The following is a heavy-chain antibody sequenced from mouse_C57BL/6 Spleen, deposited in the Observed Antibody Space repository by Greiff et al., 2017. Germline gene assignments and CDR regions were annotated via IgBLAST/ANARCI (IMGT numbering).Heavy chain of an antibody. V-gene: IGHV3-1*01. CDR2: ISYSGST. CDR1: GYSITSGYD. CDR3: AREGGYYAMDY. J-gene: IGHJ4*01. Sequence: VQLKESGPGMVKPSQSLSLTCTVTGYSITSGYDWHWIRHFPGNKLEWMGYISYSGSTNYNPSLKSRISITHDTSKNHFFLKLNSVTTEDTATYYCAREGGYYAMDYWGQGTSVTVSS.